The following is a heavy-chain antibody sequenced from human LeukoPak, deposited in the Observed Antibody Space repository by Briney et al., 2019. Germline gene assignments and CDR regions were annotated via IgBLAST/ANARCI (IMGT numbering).Heavy chain of an antibody. J-gene: IGHJ4*02. V-gene: IGHV4-28*03. D-gene: IGHD4-17*01. Sequence: SETLSLTCAVSTYSISSNNWWAWIRQPPGKGLEWIGYIYYSGSTYYNPSLKSRVIISTDTSKNQFSLNLNSVTAADTAVYYCARVVYGDSSKDFDYWGQGTLVTVSS. CDR3: ARVVYGDSSKDFDY. CDR1: TYSISSNNW. CDR2: IYYSGST.